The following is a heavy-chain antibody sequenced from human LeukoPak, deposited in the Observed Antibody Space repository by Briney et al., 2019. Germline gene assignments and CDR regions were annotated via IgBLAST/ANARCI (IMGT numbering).Heavy chain of an antibody. CDR2: LYYGVNT. D-gene: IGHD6-13*01. CDR1: GDSVTTTNLY. V-gene: IGHV4-39*01. Sequence: SETLSLTCTVSGDSVTTTNLYWGWIRQAPGKGLEWIGNLYYGVNTYYKPSLKSRVTISVDTSPNQFSLILTSVTAADTGVYYCARLRVQQLASSYYMDVWGKGTTVTVSS. CDR3: ARLRVQQLASSYYMDV. J-gene: IGHJ6*03.